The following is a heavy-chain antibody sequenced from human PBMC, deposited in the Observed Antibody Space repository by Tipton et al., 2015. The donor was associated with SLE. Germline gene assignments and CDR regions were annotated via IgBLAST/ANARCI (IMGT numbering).Heavy chain of an antibody. D-gene: IGHD5-12*01. CDR2: IYYSGST. V-gene: IGHV4-39*07. CDR3: ARAGTGVANTYWYFDL. CDR1: GGSVSSGSYY. J-gene: IGHJ2*01. Sequence: TLSLTCTVSGGSVSSGSYYWSWIRQPPGKGLEWIGSIYYSGSTYYNPSLKSRVTISVDTSKNQFSLRLRSVTAADTAVYYCARAGTGVANTYWYFDLWGRGTLVTVSS.